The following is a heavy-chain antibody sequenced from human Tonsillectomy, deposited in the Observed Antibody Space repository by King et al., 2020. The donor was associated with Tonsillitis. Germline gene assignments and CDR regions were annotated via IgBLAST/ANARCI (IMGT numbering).Heavy chain of an antibody. J-gene: IGHJ4*02. Sequence: VQLVESGGGLVKPGGSLRLSCAASGFTFSSYGMNWVRQAPGKGLEWVSSISGGSSFIYYADSVQGRFTISRDNAKNSLYLKMNSLRAEDTAVYYCARDHSSGYPTPNYWGQGTLVTVSS. CDR2: ISGGSSFI. CDR3: ARDHSSGYPTPNY. CDR1: GFTFSSYG. D-gene: IGHD3-22*01. V-gene: IGHV3-21*01.